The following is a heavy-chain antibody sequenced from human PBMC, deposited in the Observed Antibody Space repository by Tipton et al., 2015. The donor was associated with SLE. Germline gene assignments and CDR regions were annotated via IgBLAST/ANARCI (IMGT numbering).Heavy chain of an antibody. Sequence: SLRLSCRVSGFTFSDYAMHWVRQAPGKGLEYVSAITSNGGKTFYADSVKDRFTISRDNSRNTLYLQMGSLTVEDMAVYYCARGNGGSYSHWGHGTMVTVSS. J-gene: IGHJ3*01. V-gene: IGHV3-64*02. CDR1: GFTFSDYA. D-gene: IGHD1-26*01. CDR2: ITSNGGKT. CDR3: ARGNGGSYSH.